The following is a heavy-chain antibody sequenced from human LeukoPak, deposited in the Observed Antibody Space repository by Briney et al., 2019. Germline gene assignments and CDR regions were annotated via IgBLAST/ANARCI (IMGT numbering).Heavy chain of an antibody. D-gene: IGHD4-17*01. CDR1: GLTFSSRW. J-gene: IGHJ4*02. CDR3: TRDLHTVIPPGGIDY. V-gene: IGHV3-69-1*01. CDR2: ITETSHV. Sequence: PGGSLRLSCAASGLTFSSRWMHWVRQAPGKGLEWVSSITETSHVYYAESVKGRFTISRDNAKNLVFLQIKSLRVEDTAVYFCTRDLHTVIPPGGIDYWGQGTPVTVSS.